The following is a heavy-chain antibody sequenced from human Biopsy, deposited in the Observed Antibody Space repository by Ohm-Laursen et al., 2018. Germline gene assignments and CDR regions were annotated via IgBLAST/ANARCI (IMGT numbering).Heavy chain of an antibody. CDR2: IYSGGDT. CDR1: GFTVYNNY. J-gene: IGHJ6*02. V-gene: IGHV3-66*01. Sequence: SLRLSCAAPGFTVYNNYMTWVRQAPGKGLEWVSLIYSGGDTRYADSVKGRFTISRDSSKNTLYLQMNSLRAEDTAVYYCARESALKWYQSLSYFNGMDVWGQGTTVTVSS. D-gene: IGHD2-2*01. CDR3: ARESALKWYQSLSYFNGMDV.